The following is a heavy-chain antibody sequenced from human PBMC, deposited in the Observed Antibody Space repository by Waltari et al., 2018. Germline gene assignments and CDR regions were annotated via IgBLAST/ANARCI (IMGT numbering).Heavy chain of an antibody. Sequence: QVQLQQWGAGLLKPSETLSLTCAVYGGSFSGYYWSWIRQPPGKGLEWIGEINHSGSTNYNPSLKSRVTISVDTSKNQFSLKLSSVTAADTAVYYCARSFNYGDYGWGYYYMDVWGKGTTVTVSS. CDR1: GGSFSGYY. CDR2: INHSGST. D-gene: IGHD4-17*01. CDR3: ARSFNYGDYGWGYYYMDV. V-gene: IGHV4-34*01. J-gene: IGHJ6*03.